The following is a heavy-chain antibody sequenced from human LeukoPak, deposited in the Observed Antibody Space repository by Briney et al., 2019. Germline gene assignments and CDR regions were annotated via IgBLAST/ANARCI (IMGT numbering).Heavy chain of an antibody. CDR2: INPSGGST. J-gene: IGHJ4*02. D-gene: IGHD2-15*01. V-gene: IGHV1-46*01. CDR3: ARDLGYCSGGSCYQTTYFDY. CDR1: GYTFTSYY. Sequence: ASVKVSCKASGYTFTSYYVHWVRQAPGQGLEWMGIINPSGGSTSYAQKFQGRVTMTRDTSTSTVYMELSSLRSEDTAVYYCARDLGYCSGGSCYQTTYFDYWGQGTLVTVSS.